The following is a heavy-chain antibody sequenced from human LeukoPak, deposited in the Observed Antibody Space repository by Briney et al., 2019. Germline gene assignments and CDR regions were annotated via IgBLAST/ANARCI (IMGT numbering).Heavy chain of an antibody. V-gene: IGHV4-34*01. CDR2: INHSGST. Sequence: SETLSLTCAVYGWSSSGYYWSWIRQPPGKGLEWIGEINHSGSTNYNPSLKSRVTISVDTSKRQFSLKLSSVTDADTAVYYCARGKDYYDSSGYYSAFDYWGQGTLVTVSS. J-gene: IGHJ4*02. CDR3: ARGKDYYDSSGYYSAFDY. CDR1: GWSSSGYY. D-gene: IGHD3-22*01.